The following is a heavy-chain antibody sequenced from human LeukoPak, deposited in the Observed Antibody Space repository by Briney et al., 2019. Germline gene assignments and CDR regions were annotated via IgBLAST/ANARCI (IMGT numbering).Heavy chain of an antibody. V-gene: IGHV1-18*01. Sequence: ASVKVSCNASGYTFTSFGVGWVRQAPGQGLEWMGWISTYNGNTNYAQKLQGRVTMTIDISTSTAYMALSSLRSDDTAVYYCASDRAGSASYTAIVSWGQGTLVTVSS. J-gene: IGHJ4*02. CDR2: ISTYNGNT. CDR3: ASDRAGSASYTAIVS. D-gene: IGHD6-19*01. CDR1: GYTFTSFG.